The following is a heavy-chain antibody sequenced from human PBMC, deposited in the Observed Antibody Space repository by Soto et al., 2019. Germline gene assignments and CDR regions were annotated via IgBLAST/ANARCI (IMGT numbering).Heavy chain of an antibody. CDR2: ISYDGSNK. V-gene: IGHV3-30-3*01. CDR3: ARAEVVHGYFDY. CDR1: GFTFSSYA. J-gene: IGHJ4*02. D-gene: IGHD2-15*01. Sequence: GGSLRLSCAASGFTFSSYAMHWVRQAPGKGLEWVAVISYDGSNKYYADSVKGRFTISRDNSKNTLYLQMNSLRAEDTAVYYRARAEVVHGYFDYWGQGTLVTVSS.